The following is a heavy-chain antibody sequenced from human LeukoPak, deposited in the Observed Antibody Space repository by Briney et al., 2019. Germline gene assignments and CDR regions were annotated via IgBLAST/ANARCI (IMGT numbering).Heavy chain of an antibody. CDR1: GFTFSTYA. V-gene: IGHV3-23*01. CDR2: INSGGGST. J-gene: IGHJ3*01. D-gene: IGHD3-22*01. CDR3: AKYYYSSVIYDAVDL. Sequence: GGSLRLSCVASGFTFSTYAMNWDRQAPGKGLEWVSGINSGGGSTYNADSVKGRFTISRDNSKNTLYLHMNSLSAEDTAVYYCAKYYYSSVIYDAVDLWGQGTMVTVSS.